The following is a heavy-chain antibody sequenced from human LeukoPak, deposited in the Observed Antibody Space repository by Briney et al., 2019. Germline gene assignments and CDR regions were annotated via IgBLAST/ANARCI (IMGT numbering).Heavy chain of an antibody. CDR1: GFTFSAYA. D-gene: IGHD5-12*01. CDR3: AKPSEWNWLRDYFDY. V-gene: IGHV3-23*05. Sequence: PGGSLRLSCEASGFTFSAYAMTWVRQAPGKGLEWVSSIGSDNKPHYSDSVKGRFTTSRDNSKNTLYLQMNSLRAEDTALYYCAKPSEWNWLRDYFDYWGQGTLVTVSS. J-gene: IGHJ4*02. CDR2: IGSDNKP.